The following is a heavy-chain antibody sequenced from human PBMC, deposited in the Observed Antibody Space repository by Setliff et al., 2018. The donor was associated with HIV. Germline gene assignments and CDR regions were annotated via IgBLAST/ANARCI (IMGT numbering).Heavy chain of an antibody. CDR2: INTSGGSA. V-gene: IGHV1-46*01. D-gene: IGHD6-19*01. CDR3: ARNQGDSSGWYAGDY. Sequence: ASVKVSCKASGYTFTTYPMHWVRQAPGQGLEWMGAINTSGGSAGYAEKFRGRVTMTRDTSTNTVYMDLRNLGSEDTAVYYCARNQGDSSGWYAGDYWGHGTLVTVSS. CDR1: GYTFTTYP. J-gene: IGHJ4*01.